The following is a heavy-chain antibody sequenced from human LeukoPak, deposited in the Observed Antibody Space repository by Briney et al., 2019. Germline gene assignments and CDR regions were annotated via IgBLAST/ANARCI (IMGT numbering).Heavy chain of an antibody. CDR3: ARERQNKDFWSGGDY. Sequence: GGSLRLSCAASGFTFSTYWMSWVRQAPGKGLEWVADIKQDGTEKYYVDSVKGRFTISRDNAKNSLYLQMNTLRPEDTALYYCARERQNKDFWSGGDYWGQGTLVTVSS. V-gene: IGHV3-7*01. J-gene: IGHJ4*02. CDR2: IKQDGTEK. D-gene: IGHD3-3*01. CDR1: GFTFSTYW.